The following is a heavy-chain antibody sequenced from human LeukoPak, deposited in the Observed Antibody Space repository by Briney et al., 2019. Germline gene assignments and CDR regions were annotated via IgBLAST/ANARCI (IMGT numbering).Heavy chain of an antibody. V-gene: IGHV4-30-2*01. D-gene: IGHD5-12*01. J-gene: IGHJ4*02. CDR2: IYHSGST. Sequence: SETLSLTCAVSGGSISSGGYSWSWIRQPPGQGLEWIGYIYHSGSTYYNPSLKSRVTISVDRSKNQFSLKLSSVTAADTAVYYCARGDYNYWGQGTLVTVSS. CDR3: ARGDYNY. CDR1: GGSISSGGYS.